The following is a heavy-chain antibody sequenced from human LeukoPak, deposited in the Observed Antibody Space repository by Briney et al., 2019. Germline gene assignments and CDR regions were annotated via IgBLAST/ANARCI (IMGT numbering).Heavy chain of an antibody. CDR3: ARGKVPTTPLYGMDV. CDR2: INHSGST. J-gene: IGHJ6*02. D-gene: IGHD4/OR15-4a*01. CDR1: GGSFSGHY. Sequence: SETLSLTCAVYGGSFSGHYWSWIRQPPGKGLEWIGEINHSGSTNYNPSLKSRVTISVDTSKNQFSLKLSSVTAADTAVYYCARGKVPTTPLYGMDVWGQGTTVTVSS. V-gene: IGHV4-34*01.